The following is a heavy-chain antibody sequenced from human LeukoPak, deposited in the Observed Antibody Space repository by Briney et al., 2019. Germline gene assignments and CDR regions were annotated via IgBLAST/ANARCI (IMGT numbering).Heavy chain of an antibody. D-gene: IGHD2-21*01. Sequence: GESLKISCKGSGYSFSNFWIGWVRQMPGKGLEWMGIIYPGDSDTRYRPSFQGQVTISADKSISTAYLQWSSLKASDTAMYYCASLRSYSDAFDIWGRGTMVTVSS. V-gene: IGHV5-51*01. J-gene: IGHJ3*02. CDR2: IYPGDSDT. CDR3: ASLRSYSDAFDI. CDR1: GYSFSNFW.